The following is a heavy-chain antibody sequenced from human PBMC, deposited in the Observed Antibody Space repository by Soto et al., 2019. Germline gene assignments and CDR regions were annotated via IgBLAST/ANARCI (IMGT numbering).Heavy chain of an antibody. J-gene: IGHJ4*02. D-gene: IGHD2-8*02. Sequence: SETLSLTCAVYGGSFSGYSWTWIRQPPGTGLEWIGEINHSGSTNYNPSLKSRVTITVDTSKNQFSLKLTSVTAADTAVYYCARDKITGLFDYWGQGTLVTVSS. V-gene: IGHV4-34*01. CDR3: ARDKITGLFDY. CDR1: GGSFSGYS. CDR2: INHSGST.